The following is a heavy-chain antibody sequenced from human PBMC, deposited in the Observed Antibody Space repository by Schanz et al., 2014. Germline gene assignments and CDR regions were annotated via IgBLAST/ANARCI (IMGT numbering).Heavy chain of an antibody. V-gene: IGHV3-48*01. D-gene: IGHD5-18*01. CDR2: VSSSSSYT. Sequence: EVQLAESGGGLVQPGGSLRLSCSASGFTFSIYAMHWVRQAPGKGLEWVSYVSSSSSYTHYADSVKGRFTMSRDNAKNSVFLQMNSLRAEDTAVYYCVRVSFADPRLYRGMDRDIDYWGQGTLVTVSS. CDR1: GFTFSIYA. J-gene: IGHJ4*02. CDR3: VRVSFADPRLYRGMDRDIDY.